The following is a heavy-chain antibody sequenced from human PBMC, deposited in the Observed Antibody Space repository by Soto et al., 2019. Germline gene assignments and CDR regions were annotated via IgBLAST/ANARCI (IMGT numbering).Heavy chain of an antibody. CDR1: GFTFSGSA. CDR2: ISSRSNNYAT. CDR3: AILTMTTTAYGYMDV. D-gene: IGHD4-17*01. J-gene: IGHJ6*03. Sequence: EVQMVESGGGLVQPGGSLKLSCAASGFTFSGSAMHWVRQASGKGLEWVGHISSRSNNYATAYAASVKGRFTFSRDDSKNTAYLQMSSLKTEDTAVYFCAILTMTTTAYGYMDVLGKGTTVTVSS. V-gene: IGHV3-73*01.